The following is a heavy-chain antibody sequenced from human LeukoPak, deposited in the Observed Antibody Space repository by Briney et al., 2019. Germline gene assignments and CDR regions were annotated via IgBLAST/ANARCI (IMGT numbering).Heavy chain of an antibody. J-gene: IGHJ4*02. D-gene: IGHD6-19*01. Sequence: GGSLRLSCTASGFTFRNYGMSWVRQAPGKGLEWFSAISGGSGSSTYYADAVKGRFTISRDNSKTTLYLEMNSLRAEDTAVYYCAKGSSSGWPYFFDYWGQGTLVTVSS. CDR2: ISGGSGSST. V-gene: IGHV3-23*01. CDR3: AKGSSSGWPYFFDY. CDR1: GFTFRNYG.